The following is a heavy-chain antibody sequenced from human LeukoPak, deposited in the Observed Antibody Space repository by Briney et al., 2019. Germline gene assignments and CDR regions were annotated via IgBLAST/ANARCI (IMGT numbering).Heavy chain of an antibody. CDR1: GYTFTVYY. J-gene: IGHJ6*03. D-gene: IGHD1-26*01. V-gene: IGHV1-2*02. CDR2: INPNSGGT. Sequence: ASVKVSCKASGYTFTVYYMHWVRQAPGQGLEWMGWINPNSGGTNYAQKFQGRVTMTRDTSISTAYMEVSRLRSDDTAVYYCARGVSGIYYYYYMDVWGKGTTVTVSS. CDR3: ARGVSGIYYYYYMDV.